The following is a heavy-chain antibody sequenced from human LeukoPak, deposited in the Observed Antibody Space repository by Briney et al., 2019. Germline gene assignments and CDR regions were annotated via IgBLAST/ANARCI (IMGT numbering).Heavy chain of an antibody. J-gene: IGHJ5*02. D-gene: IGHD3-3*01. Sequence: GSSVKVSCKASGGTFSSYAISWVRQAPGQGLEWMGGIIPIFGTANYAQKFQGRVTITADGSTSTAYMELSSLRSEDTAVYYCASFSYYDFWSGYSWFDPWGQGTLVTVPS. CDR3: ASFSYYDFWSGYSWFDP. V-gene: IGHV1-69*01. CDR2: IIPIFGTA. CDR1: GGTFSSYA.